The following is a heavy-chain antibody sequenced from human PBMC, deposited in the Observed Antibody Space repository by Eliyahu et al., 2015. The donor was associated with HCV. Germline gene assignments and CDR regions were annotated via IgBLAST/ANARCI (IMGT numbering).Heavy chain of an antibody. J-gene: IGHJ4*02. CDR1: GGTFXSYA. D-gene: IGHD6-13*01. Sequence: QVQLVQSGAEVKKPGSSVKVSCKASGGTFXSYAISWVRQAPGQGLEWMGRIIPILGIANYAQKFQGRVTITADKSTSTAYMELSSLRSEDTAVYYCARGLTGYSSSMVRPGFDYWGQGTLVTVSS. V-gene: IGHV1-69*04. CDR3: ARGLTGYSSSMVRPGFDY. CDR2: IIPILGIA.